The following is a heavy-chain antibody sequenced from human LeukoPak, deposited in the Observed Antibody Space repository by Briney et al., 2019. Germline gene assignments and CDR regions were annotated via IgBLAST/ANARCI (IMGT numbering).Heavy chain of an antibody. CDR2: ISSSSSYI. Sequence: PGGSLRLSCAASGFTFSSYWMNWVRQAPGKGLEWVSSISSSSSYIYYADSVKGRFTISRDNAKNSLYLQMNSLRAEDTAVYYCARDGPHYDSSGYDYWGQGTLVTVSS. J-gene: IGHJ4*02. D-gene: IGHD3-22*01. CDR3: ARDGPHYDSSGYDY. V-gene: IGHV3-21*01. CDR1: GFTFSSYW.